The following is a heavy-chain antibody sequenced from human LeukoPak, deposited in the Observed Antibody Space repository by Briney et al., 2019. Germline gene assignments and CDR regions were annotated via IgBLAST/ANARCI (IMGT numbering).Heavy chain of an antibody. V-gene: IGHV3-23*01. D-gene: IGHD6-13*01. CDR3: AKGIARGNDN. Sequence: GGSLRLSCAASGFTFSSYAMSWVRQAPGKGPEWVSAIGGSGGSTFYADSVKGRFTISRDNSKNTLYLQMNSLRAEDTAVYYCAKGIARGNDNWGQGTLVTVSS. J-gene: IGHJ1*01. CDR2: IGGSGGST. CDR1: GFTFSSYA.